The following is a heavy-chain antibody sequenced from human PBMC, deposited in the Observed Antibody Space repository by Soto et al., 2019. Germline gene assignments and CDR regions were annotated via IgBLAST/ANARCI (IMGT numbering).Heavy chain of an antibody. Sequence: PGGSLRLSCQASGFTFSSYAMSWVRQAPGKGLEWVSLIQSNQVTYYADSVRGRFTISRDNSKNTLYLQMSSLRAEDSAVYYCARGSKDSYPGSRIFDFWGRGTLVTVSS. V-gene: IGHV3-23*01. J-gene: IGHJ4*02. D-gene: IGHD3-10*01. CDR2: IQSNQVT. CDR1: GFTFSSYA. CDR3: ARGSKDSYPGSRIFDF.